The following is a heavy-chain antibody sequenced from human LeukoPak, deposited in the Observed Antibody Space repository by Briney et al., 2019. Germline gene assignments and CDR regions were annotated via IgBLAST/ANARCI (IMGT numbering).Heavy chain of an antibody. Sequence: SGPTLVKPTQTLTLTCTFSGFSLSTSGVGVGWIRQPPEKALEWLALIYWNDDKRYSPSLKSRLTITKDTSKNQVVLTMTNMDPVDTATYYCAHRRGQLLPTVTDFDYWGQGTLVTVSS. CDR3: AHRRGQLLPTVTDFDY. D-gene: IGHD2-2*01. J-gene: IGHJ4*02. CDR1: GFSLSTSGVG. V-gene: IGHV2-5*01. CDR2: IYWNDDK.